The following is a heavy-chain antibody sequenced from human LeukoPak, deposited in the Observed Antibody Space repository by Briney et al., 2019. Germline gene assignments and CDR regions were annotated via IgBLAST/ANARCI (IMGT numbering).Heavy chain of an antibody. Sequence: GGSLRLSCAASGFTFSSYGMHWVRQAPGKGLEWVAVISYDGSNKYYADSVKGRFTISRDNSKNTLYLQMNSLRAEDTAVYYCAKERETYYYDSSGPGDYWGQGTLVTVSS. CDR1: GFTFSSYG. D-gene: IGHD3-22*01. V-gene: IGHV3-30*18. CDR3: AKERETYYYDSSGPGDY. CDR2: ISYDGSNK. J-gene: IGHJ4*02.